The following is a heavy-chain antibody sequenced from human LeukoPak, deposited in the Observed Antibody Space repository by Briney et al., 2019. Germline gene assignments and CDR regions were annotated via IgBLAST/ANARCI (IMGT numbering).Heavy chain of an antibody. CDR3: AIHGVGAGLAAAYY. D-gene: IGHD6-13*01. CDR2: ISPGDSDT. V-gene: IGHV5-51*01. Sequence: GESLKFSCRGSGYSFTSYWIGWVRQMPGKGLEWMGIISPGDSDTRYSPSFQGQVTISADKSINTAYLQWSSLKASDTAMYYCAIHGVGAGLAAAYYWGQGTLVTVSS. J-gene: IGHJ4*02. CDR1: GYSFTSYW.